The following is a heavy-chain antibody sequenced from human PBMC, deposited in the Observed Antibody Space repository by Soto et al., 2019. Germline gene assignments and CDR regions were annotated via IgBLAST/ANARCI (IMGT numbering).Heavy chain of an antibody. Sequence: QVQLVESGGGVVQPGRSLRLSCAASGFTFSSYAMHWVRQAPGKGLEWVAVISYDGNNKYYADSVKGRFTISGDNTKNALYLQMNSVRAEDTAVYSCARAGCDGGSCYTLVGLRYGMDVWGQGTTVTVSS. CDR3: ARAGCDGGSCYTLVGLRYGMDV. J-gene: IGHJ6*02. CDR2: ISYDGNNK. CDR1: GFTFSSYA. D-gene: IGHD2-15*01. V-gene: IGHV3-30-3*01.